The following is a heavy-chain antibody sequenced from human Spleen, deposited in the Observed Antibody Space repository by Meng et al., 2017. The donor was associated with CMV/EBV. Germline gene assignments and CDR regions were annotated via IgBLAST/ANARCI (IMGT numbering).Heavy chain of an antibody. D-gene: IGHD6-13*01. Sequence: CKASGYTFTNYGITWVRQARGQGLEWMGWIRVYNGNTRYPQNLQGRVTMTTDTSTSTAYMELRSLRSDDTAVYYCAREGAPAVINDHWGQGTLVTVSS. CDR3: AREGAPAVINDH. CDR2: IRVYNGNT. J-gene: IGHJ4*02. CDR1: GYTFTNYG. V-gene: IGHV1-18*01.